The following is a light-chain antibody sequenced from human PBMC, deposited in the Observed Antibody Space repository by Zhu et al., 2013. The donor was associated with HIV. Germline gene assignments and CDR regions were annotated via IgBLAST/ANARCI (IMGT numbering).Light chain of an antibody. Sequence: QSALTQPASVSASPGQSIAISCIGTSGDIGAYNSVSWYQQHPGKAPKLMIYEVSNRPSGVSDRFSGSKSGNTASLTISGLQAEDETDYYCASYRTGIGYVFGSGTKVTVL. CDR1: SGDIGAYNS. V-gene: IGLV2-14*01. CDR2: EVS. J-gene: IGLJ1*01. CDR3: ASYRTGIGYV.